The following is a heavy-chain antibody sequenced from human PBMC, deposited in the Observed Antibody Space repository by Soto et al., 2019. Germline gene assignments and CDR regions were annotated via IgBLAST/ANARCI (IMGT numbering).Heavy chain of an antibody. CDR1: GFTFSSYD. D-gene: IGHD3-22*01. CDR3: AREFSRGYYDGSGYWGSSGMDV. V-gene: IGHV3-13*01. Sequence: GGSLRLSCAASGFTFSSYDMHWVRQATGKGLEWVSAIGTAGDTYYPGSVKGRFTISRENAKNSLYLQMNSLRAEDTAVYYCAREFSRGYYDGSGYWGSSGMDVWGQGTTVTVSS. CDR2: IGTAGDT. J-gene: IGHJ6*02.